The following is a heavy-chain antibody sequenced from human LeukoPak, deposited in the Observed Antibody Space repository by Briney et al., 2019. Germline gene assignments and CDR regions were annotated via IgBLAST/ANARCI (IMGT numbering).Heavy chain of an antibody. CDR1: GGSSSGYY. CDR2: INHSGST. J-gene: IGHJ4*02. Sequence: PSETLSLTCAVYGGSSSGYYWSWIRQPPGKGLEWIGEINHSGSTNYNPSLKSRVTISVDTSKNQFSLKLSSVTAADTAVYYCARGVGDFWSGYYFDYWGQGTLVTVSS. D-gene: IGHD3-3*01. CDR3: ARGVGDFWSGYYFDY. V-gene: IGHV4-34*01.